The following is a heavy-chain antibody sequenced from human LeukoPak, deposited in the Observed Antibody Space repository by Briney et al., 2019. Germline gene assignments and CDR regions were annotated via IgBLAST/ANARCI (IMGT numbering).Heavy chain of an antibody. CDR1: GGSISSGGYY. V-gene: IGHV4-31*03. CDR3: ARDKVGYFNYYGMDV. J-gene: IGHJ6*02. Sequence: SETLSLTCTVSGGSISSGGYYWSWIRQHPGKGLEWIGYIYYRGSTYYNPSLKSRVTISVDTSKNQFSLKLSSVTAADTAVYYCARDKVGYFNYYGMDVWGQGTTVTVSS. CDR2: IYYRGST.